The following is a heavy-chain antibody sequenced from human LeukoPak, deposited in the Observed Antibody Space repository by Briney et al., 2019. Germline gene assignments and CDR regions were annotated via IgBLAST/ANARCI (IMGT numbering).Heavy chain of an antibody. CDR1: GFTFSSYE. V-gene: IGHV3-48*03. D-gene: IGHD3-10*01. CDR2: ISTSGSTI. Sequence: GGSLRLSCAASGFTFSSYEMNWVRQAPGKGLEWVSYISTSGSTIYYADSVKGRFTISRDNAKNSLYLQMNSLRAEDTAVYYCARDTYGSGSYYDLDYWGQGTLVTVSS. CDR3: ARDTYGSGSYYDLDY. J-gene: IGHJ4*02.